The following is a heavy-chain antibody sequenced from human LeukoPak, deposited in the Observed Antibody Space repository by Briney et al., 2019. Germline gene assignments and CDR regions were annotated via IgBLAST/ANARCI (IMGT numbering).Heavy chain of an antibody. V-gene: IGHV4-38-2*02. CDR3: ARGDSNFLHYFDY. J-gene: IGHJ4*02. Sequence: PSETLSLTCTVSGYSISSGYYWGWIRQPPGKGLEWIGSIYHSGSTYYNPSLKSRVTISVDTSKNQFSLKLSSVTAADTAVYYCARGDSNFLHYFDYWGQGTLVTVSS. D-gene: IGHD3-22*01. CDR2: IYHSGST. CDR1: GYSISSGYY.